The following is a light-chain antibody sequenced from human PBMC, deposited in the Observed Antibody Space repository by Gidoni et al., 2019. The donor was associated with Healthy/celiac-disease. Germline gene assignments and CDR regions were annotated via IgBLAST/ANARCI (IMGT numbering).Light chain of an antibody. CDR3: QKYDNRRT. V-gene: IGKV1-33*01. J-gene: IGKJ1*01. CDR1: QDISNY. CDR2: DAS. Sequence: DIQLTQSPSSLSASVGDRVTITCQASQDISNYLNWYQQKPGKAPKLLIYDASNLETGVPSRFSGSGSGTDFTFTISSLQPEDIATYYCQKYDNRRTFGQXTKVEIK.